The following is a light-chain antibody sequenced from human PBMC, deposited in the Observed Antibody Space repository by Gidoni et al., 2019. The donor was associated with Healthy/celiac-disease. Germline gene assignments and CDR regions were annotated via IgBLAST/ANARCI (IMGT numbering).Light chain of an antibody. Sequence: IVMTQSPLSLPVTPGEPASISCRSSQSLLHSNGYNYLDWYLQKPGQSPQLLIYLGSNRASGVPDRFSGSGSGTDFTLKISRVEAEDVGVYYCMQALQIRTFXQXTKVEIK. CDR3: MQALQIRT. CDR2: LGS. J-gene: IGKJ1*01. V-gene: IGKV2-28*01. CDR1: QSLLHSNGYNY.